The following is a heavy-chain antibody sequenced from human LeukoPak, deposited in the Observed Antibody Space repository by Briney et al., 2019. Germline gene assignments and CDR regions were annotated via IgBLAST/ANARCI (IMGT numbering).Heavy chain of an antibody. J-gene: IGHJ6*03. Sequence: SETLSLTCTISGGSISSSSYYWGWIRQPPGKGLEWIGSIYYSGSTYYSPSLKSRVTISLDTSKNQFSLKLSSVTAADTAIYYCARDFSSSSTVYYYYYMDVWGKGTTVTVSS. CDR3: ARDFSSSSTVYYYYYMDV. D-gene: IGHD6-6*01. V-gene: IGHV4-39*07. CDR2: IYYSGST. CDR1: GGSISSSSYY.